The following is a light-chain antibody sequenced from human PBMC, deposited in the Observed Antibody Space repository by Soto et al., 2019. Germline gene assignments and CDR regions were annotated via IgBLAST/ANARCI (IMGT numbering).Light chain of an antibody. CDR3: LQDYDYPLT. CDR1: QGIRSD. Sequence: AIQMTQSPSSLSASVGDRVTITCRASQGIRSDLGWYQQKPGKAPKLLIYAASTLQSGVPSRFSGSGSGTDFTLTIGGLQPEDFATYYCLQDYDYPLTFGGGTKVEIK. J-gene: IGKJ4*01. V-gene: IGKV1-6*01. CDR2: AAS.